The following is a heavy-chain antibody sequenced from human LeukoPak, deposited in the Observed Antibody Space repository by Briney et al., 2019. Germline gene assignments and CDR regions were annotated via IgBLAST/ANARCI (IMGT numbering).Heavy chain of an antibody. D-gene: IGHD6-13*01. CDR3: ARERSSSWYGPFDY. J-gene: IGHJ4*02. V-gene: IGHV1-2*06. CDR2: INPNSGGT. Sequence: ASVKVSCKASGYTFTGYYMHWVRQAPGQGLEWMGRINPNSGGTNYAQKFQGGVTMTRDTSISTAYMELSRLRSDDTAVYYCARERSSSWYGPFDYWGQGTLVTVSS. CDR1: GYTFTGYY.